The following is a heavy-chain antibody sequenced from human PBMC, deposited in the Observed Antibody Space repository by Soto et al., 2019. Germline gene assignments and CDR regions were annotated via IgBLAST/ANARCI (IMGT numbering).Heavy chain of an antibody. CDR2: IYYSGST. D-gene: IGHD4-17*01. CDR1: GGSISSGDYY. J-gene: IGHJ4*02. CDR3: ASLSDYGGYYFDY. Sequence: QVQLQESGPGLVKPSQTLSLTCTVSGGSISSGDYYWSWIRQPPGKGLEWIGYIYYSGSTYYNPSLKSRVNISVDTSKNQFSLKLSSVTAADTAVYYCASLSDYGGYYFDYWGQGTLVTVSS. V-gene: IGHV4-30-4*01.